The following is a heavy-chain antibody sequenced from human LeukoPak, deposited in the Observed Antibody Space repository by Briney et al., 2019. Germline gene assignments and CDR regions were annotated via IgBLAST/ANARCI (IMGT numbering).Heavy chain of an antibody. V-gene: IGHV3-7*01. D-gene: IGHD1-1*01. Sequence: PGGPLRLSCAASGFTFSSNWMSWVRQAPGKGLEWAANIDQRGSEKYYVDSVKGRFTISRDNARNSLYLEMNSLRAEDTALYYCARAVTAGTTDFWGQGTLVSVSS. CDR1: GFTFSSNW. CDR3: ARAVTAGTTDF. J-gene: IGHJ4*02. CDR2: IDQRGSEK.